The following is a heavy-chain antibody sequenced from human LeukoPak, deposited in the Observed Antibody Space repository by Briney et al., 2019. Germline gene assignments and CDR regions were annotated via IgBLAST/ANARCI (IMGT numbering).Heavy chain of an antibody. D-gene: IGHD1-26*01. Sequence: PGGSLRLSCAASGFTFNAYIMNWVRQAPGKGLEWISSISTTSVYTYYADSVKGRFTISRDNAKNSLYLQMNSLRAEDTAVYYCAAPGKYYYYYMDVWGKGTTVTISS. CDR3: AAPGKYYYYYMDV. V-gene: IGHV3-21*04. CDR1: GFTFNAYI. CDR2: ISTTSVYT. J-gene: IGHJ6*03.